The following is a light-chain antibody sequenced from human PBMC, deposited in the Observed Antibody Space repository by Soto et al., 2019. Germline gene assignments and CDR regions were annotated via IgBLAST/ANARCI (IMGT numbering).Light chain of an antibody. CDR1: QSVSSN. J-gene: IGKJ5*01. CDR2: GAS. V-gene: IGKV3D-15*01. Sequence: IVMTQSPASLSVSPGQRATLSCRATQSVSSNLAWYQQKAGQRPRLLIYGASTRATGIPARFSGSGSGTEFTLTISSLQSEDFAVYYCQHYYDWPYTFGQGTRLEIK. CDR3: QHYYDWPYT.